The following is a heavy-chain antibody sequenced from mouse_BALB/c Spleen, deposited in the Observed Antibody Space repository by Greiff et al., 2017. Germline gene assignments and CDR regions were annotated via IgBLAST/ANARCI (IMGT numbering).Heavy chain of an antibody. J-gene: IGHJ3*01. V-gene: IGHV1-84*02. CDR3: ARREVRRGFAY. CDR1: GYTFTDYY. D-gene: IGHD2-14*01. Sequence: QVQLKESGPELVKPGASVKISCKASGYTFTDYYINWVKQKPGQGLEWIGWIYPGSGNTKYNEKFKGKATLTVDTSSSTAYMQLSSLTSEDTAVYFCARREVRRGFAYWGQGTLVTVSA. CDR2: IYPGSGNT.